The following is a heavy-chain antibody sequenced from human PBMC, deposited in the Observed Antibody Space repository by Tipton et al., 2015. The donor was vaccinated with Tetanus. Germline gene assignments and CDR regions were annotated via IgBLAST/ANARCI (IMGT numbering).Heavy chain of an antibody. J-gene: IGHJ4*02. D-gene: IGHD2-8*01. V-gene: IGHV4-59*02. CDR2: IFYSGNS. Sequence: GLVKPSETLSLTCTVSGDSGSRHYWSWIRQPPGKALEWISDIFYSGNSISNPSFRSRVTMSVDTSRTLFSLTLIAVTAADTAVYFCARGLIDDFLGSRIYFDSGGPGTRVTVSA. CDR1: GDSGSRHY. CDR3: ARGLIDDFLGSRIYFDS.